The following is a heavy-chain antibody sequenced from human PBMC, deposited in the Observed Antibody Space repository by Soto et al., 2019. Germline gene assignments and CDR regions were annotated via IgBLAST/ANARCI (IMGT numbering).Heavy chain of an antibody. CDR2: INPSSGST. Sequence: ASVKIPCRASAYTFTSYYIHCLLQPPAQGREWMGTINPSSGSTSYAQKLQGRVNMTTATSTSTAYMELRSLRSDDTAVYYCARGGRPGIAAAGTRSKRESSDFDYWGQGTLVTVSS. V-gene: IGHV1-46*01. D-gene: IGHD6-13*01. CDR3: ARGGRPGIAAAGTRSKRESSDFDY. J-gene: IGHJ4*02. CDR1: AYTFTSYY.